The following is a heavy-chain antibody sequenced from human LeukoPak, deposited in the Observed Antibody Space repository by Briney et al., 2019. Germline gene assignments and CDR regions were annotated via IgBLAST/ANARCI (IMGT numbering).Heavy chain of an antibody. Sequence: SVKVSCKASGGTFSSYAISWVRQTPGQGLEWMGGIIPIFGTANYAQKFQGRVTITADESTSTAYMELSSLRSEDTAVYYCATLVAVAGSLPLFWGQGTLVTVSS. V-gene: IGHV1-69*13. CDR2: IIPIFGTA. CDR1: GGTFSSYA. D-gene: IGHD6-19*01. J-gene: IGHJ4*02. CDR3: ATLVAVAGSLPLF.